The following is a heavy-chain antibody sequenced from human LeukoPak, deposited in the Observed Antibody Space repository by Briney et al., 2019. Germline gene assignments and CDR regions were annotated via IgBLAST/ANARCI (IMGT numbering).Heavy chain of an antibody. Sequence: GGSLRLSCAASGFTFSSYAMHWVRQAPGKGLEWVAVISYDGSNKYYADSVKGRFTISRDNSKNTLYLQMNSLRAEDTAVYYCARGGLTGTTSNFDYWGQGTLVTVSS. CDR3: ARGGLTGTTSNFDY. V-gene: IGHV3-30-3*01. CDR2: ISYDGSNK. CDR1: GFTFSSYA. D-gene: IGHD1-20*01. J-gene: IGHJ4*02.